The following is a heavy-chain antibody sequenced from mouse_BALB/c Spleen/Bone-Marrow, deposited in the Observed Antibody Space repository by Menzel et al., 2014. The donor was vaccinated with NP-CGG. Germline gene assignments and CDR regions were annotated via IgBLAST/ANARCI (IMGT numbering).Heavy chain of an antibody. D-gene: IGHD1-1*01. J-gene: IGHJ2*01. Sequence: QLQESGAELVKPGASVKLSCTASGFNIKDTYMHWVKQRPEQGLEWIGRIDPANGNTKYDPKFQGKATITADTSSNTAYLQLSSLTSENTAVYYCAYGSSYDYFDYWGQGTTLTVSS. CDR3: AYGSSYDYFDY. CDR2: IDPANGNT. V-gene: IGHV14-3*02. CDR1: GFNIKDTY.